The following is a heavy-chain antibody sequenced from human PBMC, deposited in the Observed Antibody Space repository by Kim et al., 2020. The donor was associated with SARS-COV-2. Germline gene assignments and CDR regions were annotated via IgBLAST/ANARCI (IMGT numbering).Heavy chain of an antibody. V-gene: IGHV3-33*01. J-gene: IGHJ4*02. CDR1: GFTFSSYG. CDR2: IWYDGSNK. D-gene: IGHD3-10*01. CDR3: ARGGVFTEWFGELFDY. Sequence: GGSLRLSCAASGFTFSSYGMHWVRQAPGKGLEWVAVIWYDGSNKYYADSVKGRFTISRDNSKNTLYLQMNSLRAEDTAVYYCARGGVFTEWFGELFDYWGQGTLVTVSS.